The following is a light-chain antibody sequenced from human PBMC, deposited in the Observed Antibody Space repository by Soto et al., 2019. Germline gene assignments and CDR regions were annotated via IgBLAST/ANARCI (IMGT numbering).Light chain of an antibody. Sequence: QSVLTQPPSVSGAPGQRFTISCTGSSSNIGAGFDVHWYKQLPGTAPKLLIFGNNNRPSGVPDRFSGSRSGTSASLAIAGLQAEDEADYYCQSYDSSLSSSVVFGGGTKLTVL. J-gene: IGLJ2*01. CDR2: GNN. V-gene: IGLV1-40*01. CDR1: SSNIGAGFD. CDR3: QSYDSSLSSSVV.